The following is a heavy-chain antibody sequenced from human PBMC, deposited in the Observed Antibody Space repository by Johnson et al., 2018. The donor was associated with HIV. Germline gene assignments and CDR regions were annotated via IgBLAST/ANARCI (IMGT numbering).Heavy chain of an antibody. V-gene: IGHV3-7*01. J-gene: IGHJ3*02. D-gene: IGHD6-19*01. CDR2: IKQDGSEK. Sequence: VQLVESGGGLVQPGGSLRLSCAASGFTFSTYWMSWVRQAPGKGLEWVASIKQDGSEKYYVDSVKGRLTISRDNAKNSLYVQMSSLRAEDTAVYFWAGDNLPGIAVYGGAFDIWGQGTMVTVSS. CDR1: GFTFSTYW. CDR3: AGDNLPGIAVYGGAFDI.